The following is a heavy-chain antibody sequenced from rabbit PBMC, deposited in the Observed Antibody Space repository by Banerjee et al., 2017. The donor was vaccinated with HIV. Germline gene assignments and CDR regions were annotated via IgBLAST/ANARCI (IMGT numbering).Heavy chain of an antibody. Sequence: QSLEESGGDLVKPGASLTLTCTASGFSFSSNPLCWVRQAPGKGLEWIACIHVGSSGTIYYASWAKSRFTISKPSSTTVDLQMTSLTAADTATYFCARSPTSDSPLWGPGTLVTVS. CDR3: ARSPTSDSPL. CDR2: IHVGSSGTI. V-gene: IGHV1S40*01. CDR1: GFSFSSNP. D-gene: IGHD1-1*01. J-gene: IGHJ6*01.